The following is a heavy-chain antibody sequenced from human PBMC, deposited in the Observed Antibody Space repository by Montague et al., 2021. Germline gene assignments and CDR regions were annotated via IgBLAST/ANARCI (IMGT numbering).Heavy chain of an antibody. Sequence: SETLSLTCSVSGASISDYYWSWIRQPPGKGLEWIGYIYYSRRTNYNPSLKSRVTISVDTSKNQFSLKLSFVTAADTAFYYCAVTNPYYYYGMDVWGQGTTVTVSS. V-gene: IGHV4-59*01. D-gene: IGHD1-14*01. CDR3: AVTNPYYYYGMDV. CDR2: IYYSRRT. J-gene: IGHJ6*02. CDR1: GASISDYY.